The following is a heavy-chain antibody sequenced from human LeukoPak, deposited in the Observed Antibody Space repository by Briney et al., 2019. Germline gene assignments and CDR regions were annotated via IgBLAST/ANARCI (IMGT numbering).Heavy chain of an antibody. D-gene: IGHD1-26*01. V-gene: IGHV3-48*03. J-gene: IGHJ4*02. CDR3: AREGAVFDY. CDR2: ISSSGSTI. CDR1: GFTFSSYE. Sequence: PGGSLRLSCAASGFTFSSYEMNWVRQAPGKGLEWVSYISSSGSTIYYADSVKGRFTISRDSAKNSLYLQMNSLRAEDTAVYYCAREGAVFDYWGQGTLVTVSS.